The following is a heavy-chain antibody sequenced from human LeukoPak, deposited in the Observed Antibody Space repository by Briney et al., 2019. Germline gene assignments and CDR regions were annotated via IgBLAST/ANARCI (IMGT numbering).Heavy chain of an antibody. CDR1: GGTLSGYY. Sequence: SETLSLTCAAYGGTLSGYYWSWIRQPPRKGLEWIVEIKESEKTNYNPSLKSRVTISIDTSKNQFSLKLSSVTAADTAVYYCAREGLRNVHNPLGYWGQGTLVTVSS. V-gene: IGHV4-34*01. D-gene: IGHD5-24*01. CDR2: IKESEKT. J-gene: IGHJ4*02. CDR3: AREGLRNVHNPLGY.